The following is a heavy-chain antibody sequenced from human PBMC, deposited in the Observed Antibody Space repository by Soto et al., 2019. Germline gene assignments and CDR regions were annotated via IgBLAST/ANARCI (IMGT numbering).Heavy chain of an antibody. J-gene: IGHJ4*02. CDR2: INHSGST. D-gene: IGHD2-15*01. CDR3: ARAADCSGGSCYSPSFDY. V-gene: IGHV4-34*01. Sequence: QVQLQQWGAGLLKPSETLSLTCAVYGGSFSGYYWSWIRQPPGKGLEWIGEINHSGSTNYNPSLKSRVTISVDTSKNQFSLKLSSVTAADTAVYYCARAADCSGGSCYSPSFDYWGQGTLVTVSS. CDR1: GGSFSGYY.